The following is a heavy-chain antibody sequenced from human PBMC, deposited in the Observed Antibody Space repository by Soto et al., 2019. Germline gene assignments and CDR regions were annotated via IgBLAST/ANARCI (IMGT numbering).Heavy chain of an antibody. CDR2: ISGSAGST. CDR1: GFTFSSYA. CDR3: AKEGYCSGGNCLGFGY. J-gene: IGHJ4*02. V-gene: IGHV3-23*01. D-gene: IGHD2-15*01. Sequence: GGSLRLSCAASGFTFSSYAMSWVRQAPGKGLEWVSAISGSAGSTYHADSVKGRFSISRDNSKNTLYLQMNSLRAEDTAVYYCAKEGYCSGGNCLGFGYWGQGTLVTVSS.